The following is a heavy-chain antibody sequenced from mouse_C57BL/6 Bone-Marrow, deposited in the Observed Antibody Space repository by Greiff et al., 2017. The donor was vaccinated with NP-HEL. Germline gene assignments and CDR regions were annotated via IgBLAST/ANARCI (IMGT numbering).Heavy chain of an antibody. Sequence: QVHVKQSGAELARPGASVKLSCKASGYTFTSYGISWVKQRTGQGLEWIGEIYPRGGNTYYNEKFKGKATLTADKSSSTAYMELRSLTSEDSAVYFCAREEGLRGAWFAYWGQGTLVTVSA. CDR1: GYTFTSYG. CDR3: AREEGLRGAWFAY. D-gene: IGHD2-4*01. CDR2: IYPRGGNT. V-gene: IGHV1-81*01. J-gene: IGHJ3*01.